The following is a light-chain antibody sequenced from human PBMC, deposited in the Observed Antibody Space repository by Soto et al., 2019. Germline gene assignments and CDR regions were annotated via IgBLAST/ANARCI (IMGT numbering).Light chain of an antibody. Sequence: DVVMTQSPLSLPVILGQPASISCRSSQSLVHSDGNTYLTWFHQRPGQSPRRLIYKVSDRDSGVPDRFSGSGSGTDFTLKVSRVEAEDVGIYYCVQTTHWPYTFGQGAKLEI. CDR2: KVS. CDR3: VQTTHWPYT. J-gene: IGKJ2*01. V-gene: IGKV2-30*02. CDR1: QSLVHSDGNTY.